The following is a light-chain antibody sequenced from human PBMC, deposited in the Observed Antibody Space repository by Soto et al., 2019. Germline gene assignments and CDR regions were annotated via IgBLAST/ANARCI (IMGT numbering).Light chain of an antibody. CDR3: QQRSDWPRT. J-gene: IGKJ1*01. CDR1: QSVSTY. V-gene: IGKV3-11*01. Sequence: ETVLTQSPATLSLSPGERATLSCRASQSVSTYLAWYQQKPGQAPRLLMYDVSKRATGIPARFRGSGSGTDFTLTISSLETEDFAVYYCQQRSDWPRTFGQGTKVEFK. CDR2: DVS.